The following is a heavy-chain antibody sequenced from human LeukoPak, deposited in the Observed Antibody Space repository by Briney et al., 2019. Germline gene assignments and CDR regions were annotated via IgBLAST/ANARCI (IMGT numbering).Heavy chain of an antibody. D-gene: IGHD3-9*01. Sequence: SETLSLTCAVYGGSFSGYYWSWIRQPPGKGLEWIGEINHSGSTNYNPSLKSRVTISVDTSKNQFSLKLGSVTAADTAVYYCARYYDILTGYGTPGYYYYYGMDVWGQGTTVTVSS. CDR3: ARYYDILTGYGTPGYYYYYGMDV. V-gene: IGHV4-34*01. CDR1: GGSFSGYY. CDR2: INHSGST. J-gene: IGHJ6*02.